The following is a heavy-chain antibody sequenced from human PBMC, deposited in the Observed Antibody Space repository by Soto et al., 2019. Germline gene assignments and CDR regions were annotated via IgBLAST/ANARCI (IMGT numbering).Heavy chain of an antibody. V-gene: IGHV4-39*01. CDR3: ARNHYGSGPGWFDP. Sequence: PSETLSLTCTVSGGSISSGGYYWSWIRQPPGKGLEWIGEINHSGSTNYNPSLKSRVTISVDTSKNQFSLKLSSVTAADTAVYYCARNHYGSGPGWFDPWGQGTLVTVS. D-gene: IGHD3-10*01. CDR1: GGSISSGGYY. J-gene: IGHJ5*02. CDR2: INHSGST.